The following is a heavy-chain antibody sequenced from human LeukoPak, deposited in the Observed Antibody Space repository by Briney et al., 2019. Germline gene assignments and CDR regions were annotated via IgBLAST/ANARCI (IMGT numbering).Heavy chain of an antibody. V-gene: IGHV3-30*18. Sequence: GGSLRLSCAASGFTFSSYAMSWVRQAPGKGLEWVAVISYDGSNKYYADSVKGRFTISRDNSKNTLYLQMSSLRAEDTAVYYCAKNPYYYDSSGYYYHWGQGTLVTVSS. D-gene: IGHD3-22*01. CDR1: GFTFSSYA. CDR3: AKNPYYYDSSGYYYH. J-gene: IGHJ5*02. CDR2: ISYDGSNK.